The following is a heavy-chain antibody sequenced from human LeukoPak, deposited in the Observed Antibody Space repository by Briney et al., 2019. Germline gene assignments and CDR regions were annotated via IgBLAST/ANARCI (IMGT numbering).Heavy chain of an antibody. CDR3: AGDKSRTYGSADAFDI. V-gene: IGHV4-34*01. CDR1: GGSFSGYY. J-gene: IGHJ3*02. CDR2: INHSGST. Sequence: SETLSLTCAVYGGSFSGYYWSWIRQPPGKGLEWIGEINHSGSTNYNPSLKSRVTISVDTSKNQFSLKLSSVTAADTAVYYCAGDKSRTYGSADAFDIWGQGTMVTVSS. D-gene: IGHD3-10*01.